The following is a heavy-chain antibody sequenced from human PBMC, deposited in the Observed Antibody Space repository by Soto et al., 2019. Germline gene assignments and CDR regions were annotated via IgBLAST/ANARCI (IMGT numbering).Heavy chain of an antibody. D-gene: IGHD1-1*01. V-gene: IGHV1-8*01. Sequence: ASVKVSCKASGYTFTSFDINWVRQATGQGLEWVGWMNPTSGNTGYAQKFQGRVTMTRNTSINTAYLELSSLRSEDTAMYYCARDPVIIGTTRRFDYWGQGTLVTVSS. J-gene: IGHJ4*01. CDR2: MNPTSGNT. CDR3: ARDPVIIGTTRRFDY. CDR1: GYTFTSFD.